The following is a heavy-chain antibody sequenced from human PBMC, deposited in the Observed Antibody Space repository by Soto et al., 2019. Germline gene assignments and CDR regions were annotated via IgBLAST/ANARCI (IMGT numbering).Heavy chain of an antibody. CDR2: VYPGDSDT. CDR3: ARHEYNHGNYYSYGLDV. CDR1: GYSFTSYW. Sequence: GESLKISCKGSGYSFTSYWIGWVRQMPGKGLEWMGIVYPGDSDTRYSPSFQGQVTISADRSISTAYLQWSSLKASDTAIYYCARHEYNHGNYYSYGLDVWGQGTTVTVSS. D-gene: IGHD3-10*01. J-gene: IGHJ6*02. V-gene: IGHV5-51*01.